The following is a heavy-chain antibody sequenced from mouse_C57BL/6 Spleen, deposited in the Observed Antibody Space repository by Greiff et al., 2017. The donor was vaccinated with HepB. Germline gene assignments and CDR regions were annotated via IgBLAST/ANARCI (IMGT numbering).Heavy chain of an antibody. D-gene: IGHD2-2*01. J-gene: IGHJ3*01. CDR2: IDPSDSYT. V-gene: IGHV1-69*01. CDR1: GYTFTSYW. CDR3: ARRGVTTGFAY. Sequence: QVQLQQPGAELVMPGASVKLSCKASGYTFTSYWMHWVKQRPGQGLEWIGEIDPSDSYTNYNQKLKGKSTLTVDKSSSTAYMQLSSLTSEDSAVYYCARRGVTTGFAYWGQGTLVTVSA.